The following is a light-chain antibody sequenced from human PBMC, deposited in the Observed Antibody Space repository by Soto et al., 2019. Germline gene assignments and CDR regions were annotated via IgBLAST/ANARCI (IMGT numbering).Light chain of an antibody. Sequence: MTQSPLSLPVTPGEPASISCRSSQSLLHSNGYNYLNWYQQKPGKAPKLLIYAASSLQSGVPSRFSGSGSGTDFTLTLSSLQPEDSATYYCQQADSFPTFGQGTRLEIK. J-gene: IGKJ5*01. CDR1: QSLLHSNGYNY. V-gene: IGKV1-39*01. CDR3: QQADSFPT. CDR2: AAS.